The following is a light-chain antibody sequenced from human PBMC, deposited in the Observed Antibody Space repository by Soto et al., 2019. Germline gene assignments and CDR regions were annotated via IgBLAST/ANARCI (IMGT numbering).Light chain of an antibody. CDR2: AAS. Sequence: AIRMTQSPSSLSASTGDRVTITCLASQGISSYLAWYQQKPGKAPKLLIYAASTLQSGVPSRFSGSGSGTDFTLTISCLQSEDFAPYYCQQYYSYPVTFGPGTKVDIK. V-gene: IGKV1-8*01. CDR3: QQYYSYPVT. CDR1: QGISSY. J-gene: IGKJ3*01.